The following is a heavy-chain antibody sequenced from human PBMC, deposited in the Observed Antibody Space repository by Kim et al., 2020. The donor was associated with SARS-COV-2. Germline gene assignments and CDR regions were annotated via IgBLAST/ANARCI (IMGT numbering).Heavy chain of an antibody. CDR1: GFTFSSYA. V-gene: IGHV3-23*03. CDR3: AKDHFRSSGDF. CDR2: IYSDGTTK. J-gene: IGHJ4*02. D-gene: IGHD3-3*02. Sequence: GGSLRLSCVASGFTFSSYAMSWLRQAPGKGPEWVSVIYSDGTTKFYVGSVMCRFTVSRDNSKDTLFLQMNNLRAEDTAVYFCAKDHFRSSGDFWGQGTL.